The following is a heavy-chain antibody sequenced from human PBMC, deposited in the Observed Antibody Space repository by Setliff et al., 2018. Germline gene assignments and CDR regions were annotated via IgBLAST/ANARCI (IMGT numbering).Heavy chain of an antibody. V-gene: IGHV4-34*01. J-gene: IGHJ4*01. CDR2: INHSGST. Sequence: PSETLSLTCAVYGGSFSGYYWSWIRQPPGKGLEWIGEINHSGSTNYNPSLKSRVTISVDTSKNQFSLKLSSVTAADTAVYYCARWRQRRDGYNKWVNYLDYWGQGTLVTVSS. CDR1: GGSFSGYY. CDR3: ARWRQRRDGYNKWVNYLDY. D-gene: IGHD5-12*01.